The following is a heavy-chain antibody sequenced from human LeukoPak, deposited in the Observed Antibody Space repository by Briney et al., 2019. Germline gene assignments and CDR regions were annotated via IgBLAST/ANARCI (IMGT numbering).Heavy chain of an antibody. D-gene: IGHD3-3*01. J-gene: IGHJ6*03. CDR3: AKGSKEVLFTRDHYMDV. Sequence: QAGGSLRLSGAASGFTFSSYAMHWVRQAPGKGLEWVTFIRYDGSKKYYADSVKGRFTISRDNSKNTLYLQMNSLRAEDTAVYYCAKGSKEVLFTRDHYMDVWGKGTTVTISS. CDR2: IRYDGSKK. V-gene: IGHV3-30*02. CDR1: GFTFSSYA.